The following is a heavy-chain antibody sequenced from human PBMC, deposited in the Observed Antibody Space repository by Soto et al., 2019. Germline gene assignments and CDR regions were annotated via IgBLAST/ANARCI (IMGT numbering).Heavy chain of an antibody. J-gene: IGHJ6*02. Sequence: GGSLRLSCAASGFTFSSYGMHWVRQAPGKGLEWVAVISYDGSNKYYADSVKGRFTISRDNSKNTLYLQMNSLRAEDTAVYYCAKEFAGYSGSYFGYYYGMDVWGQGTTVTVSS. CDR2: ISYDGSNK. CDR3: AKEFAGYSGSYFGYYYGMDV. CDR1: GFTFSSYG. V-gene: IGHV3-30*18. D-gene: IGHD1-26*01.